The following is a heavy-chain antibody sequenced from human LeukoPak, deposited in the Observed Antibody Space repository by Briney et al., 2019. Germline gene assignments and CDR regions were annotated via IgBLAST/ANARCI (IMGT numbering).Heavy chain of an antibody. D-gene: IGHD5-24*01. CDR3: ARHGPRDGYNYFYFDY. CDR1: GGSFSSYY. V-gene: IGHV4-59*08. J-gene: IGHJ4*02. Sequence: SETLSLTCAVYGGSFSSYYWSWIRQPPGKGLEWIGYIYYSGSTNYNPSLKSRVTISVDTSKNQFSLKLSSVTAADTAVYYCARHGPRDGYNYFYFDYWGQGTLVTVSS. CDR2: IYYSGST.